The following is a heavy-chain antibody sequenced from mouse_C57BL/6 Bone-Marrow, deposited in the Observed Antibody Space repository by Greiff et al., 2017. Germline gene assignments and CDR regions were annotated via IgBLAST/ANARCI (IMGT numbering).Heavy chain of an antibody. CDR1: GYTFTTYP. CDR3: ERGGNYGGYYFDY. J-gene: IGHJ2*01. V-gene: IGHV1-47*01. D-gene: IGHD2-1*01. Sequence: QVQLKQSGAELVKPGASVKMSCKASGYTFTTYPIEWMKQNHGKSLEWIGNFHPYNDDTKYNEKFKGKATLTVEKSSSTVYLELNRLTSDDSAVYDGERGGNYGGYYFDYWGQGTTLTGSS. CDR2: FHPYNDDT.